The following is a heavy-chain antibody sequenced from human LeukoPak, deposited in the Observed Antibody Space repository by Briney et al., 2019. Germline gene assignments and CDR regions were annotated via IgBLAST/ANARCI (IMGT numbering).Heavy chain of an antibody. V-gene: IGHV3-66*01. CDR1: GFTVSSNY. J-gene: IGHJ4*02. D-gene: IGHD3-22*01. CDR3: AKGSGYYSKYYFDY. Sequence: GGSLRLSCAASGFTVSSNYMSWVRQAPGKGLEWVSVIYSGGSTYYAGSVKGRFTISRDNSKNTLYLQMNSLRAEDTAVYYCAKGSGYYSKYYFDYWGQGTLVTVSS. CDR2: IYSGGST.